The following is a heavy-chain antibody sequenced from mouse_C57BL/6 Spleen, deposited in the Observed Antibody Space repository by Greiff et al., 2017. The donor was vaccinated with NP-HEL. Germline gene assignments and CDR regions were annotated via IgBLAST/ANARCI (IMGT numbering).Heavy chain of an antibody. V-gene: IGHV1-55*01. D-gene: IGHD2-5*01. J-gene: IGHJ3*01. Sequence: VKLQQPGAELVKPGASVKMSCKASGYTFTSYWITWVKQRPGQGLEWIGDIYPGSGSTNYNEKFKSKATLTVDTSSSTAYMQLSSLTSEDSAVYYCARTHYSNYLFAYWGQGTLVTVSA. CDR1: GYTFTSYW. CDR2: IYPGSGST. CDR3: ARTHYSNYLFAY.